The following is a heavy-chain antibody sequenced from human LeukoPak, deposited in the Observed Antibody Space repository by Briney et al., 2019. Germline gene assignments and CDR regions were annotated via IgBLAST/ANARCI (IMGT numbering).Heavy chain of an antibody. CDR1: GFTFSRHG. Sequence: QPGGSLRLSCVASGFTFSRHGMNWVRQAPGKGLEWVANIKQDGSEKYYVDSVKGRFTISRDNAKNSLYLQMNSLRAEDTAVYYCARDYGGDYDNWFDPWGQGTLVTVSS. V-gene: IGHV3-7*01. CDR3: ARDYGGDYDNWFDP. D-gene: IGHD4-17*01. J-gene: IGHJ5*02. CDR2: IKQDGSEK.